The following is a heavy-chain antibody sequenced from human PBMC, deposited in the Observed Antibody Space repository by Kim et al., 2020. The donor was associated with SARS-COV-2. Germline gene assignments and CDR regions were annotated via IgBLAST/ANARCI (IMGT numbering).Heavy chain of an antibody. V-gene: IGHV3-23*01. D-gene: IGHD2-15*01. CDR1: GFTFSSYA. CDR2: ISGSGGST. J-gene: IGHJ5*02. Sequence: GGSLRLSCAASGFTFSSYAMSWVRQAPGKGLEWVSAISGSGGSTYYADSVKGRFTISRDNSKNTLYLQMNSLRAEDTAVYYCAKSGGYGGGKNWFDPWGQGTLVTVSS. CDR3: AKSGGYGGGKNWFDP.